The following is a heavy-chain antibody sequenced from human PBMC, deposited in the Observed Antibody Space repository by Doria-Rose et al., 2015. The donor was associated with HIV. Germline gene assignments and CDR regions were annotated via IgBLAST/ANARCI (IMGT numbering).Heavy chain of an antibody. D-gene: IGHD6-13*01. CDR2: IFSDDER. J-gene: IGHJ4*02. CDR3: ARIKSSRWYHKYYFDF. CDR1: GVSLSSPGMG. V-gene: IGHV2-26*01. Sequence: SGPVLVKPTETLTLTCTVSGVSLSSPGMGVSWIRQPPGKALVWLANIFSDDERSYTTSLKSRLNISRGTSKSQVVLTMTDMGPVDTATYYCARIKSSRWYHKYYFDFWGQGTLVIVSA.